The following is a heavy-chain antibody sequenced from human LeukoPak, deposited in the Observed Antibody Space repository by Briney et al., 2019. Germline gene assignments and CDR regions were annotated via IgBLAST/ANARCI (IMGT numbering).Heavy chain of an antibody. D-gene: IGHD6-19*01. CDR2: ISYDGSNK. V-gene: IGHV3-30-3*01. CDR1: GFTFSTYA. J-gene: IGHJ4*02. Sequence: LRLSWALSGFTFSTYAMDSVSHEPGNWMEWVAVISYDGSNKYYAASVRGRFSISRYNSKHTLYLQMNSLRAEDTAVYYCARDRTSSGWFFDHWGQGTLVTVSS. CDR3: ARDRTSSGWFFDH.